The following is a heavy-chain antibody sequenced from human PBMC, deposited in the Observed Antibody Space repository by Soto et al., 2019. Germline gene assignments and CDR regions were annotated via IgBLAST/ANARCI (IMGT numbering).Heavy chain of an antibody. J-gene: IGHJ2*01. CDR2: INDRGSI. CDR3: ARESHDILTGPPWVWYFDL. Sequence: QVQLQQWGAGPLRPLETLSLTCGVSGGSFSGYYWAWIRQSPGEGLEWIGEINDRGSINYNPSLMSPVSISVDTSKNHYSLNLRSVTAADTAVYYCARESHDILTGPPWVWYFDLWGRGTLVTVSS. CDR1: GGSFSGYY. D-gene: IGHD3-9*01. V-gene: IGHV4-34*01.